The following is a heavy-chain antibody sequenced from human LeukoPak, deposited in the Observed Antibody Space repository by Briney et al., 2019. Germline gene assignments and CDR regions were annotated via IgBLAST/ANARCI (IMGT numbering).Heavy chain of an antibody. CDR3: ARDKS. Sequence: GGSLRLTCAASGFTFSSYAMRWVGQPPARGLEWVSAISDNGGSTYYADSVKGRFTISTDNSKNTLYLQMNSLRDEDTAVYYCARDKSWGQGTLVTVSS. V-gene: IGHV3-23*01. J-gene: IGHJ4*02. CDR1: GFTFSSYA. CDR2: ISDNGGST.